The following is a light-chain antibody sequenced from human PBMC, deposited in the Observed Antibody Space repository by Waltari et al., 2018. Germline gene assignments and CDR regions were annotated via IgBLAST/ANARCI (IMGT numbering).Light chain of an antibody. CDR1: ALPKQY. Sequence: SYELTQPPSVSVSPGQTARITCSGDALPKQYVYWYQWRAGQAPVVVIYKDTERPAGIPDRCPGSTSGTTVTLTSSGVQAEDEAEYCCQSADNSGTYVFGSGTQVTVL. V-gene: IGLV3-25*03. CDR3: QSADNSGTYV. J-gene: IGLJ1*01. CDR2: KDT.